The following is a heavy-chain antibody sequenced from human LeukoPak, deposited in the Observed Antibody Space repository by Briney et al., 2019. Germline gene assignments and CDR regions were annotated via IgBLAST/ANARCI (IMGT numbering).Heavy chain of an antibody. D-gene: IGHD1-1*01. J-gene: IGHJ3*02. CDR2: ISSSSSYI. CDR3: ARDLDPEVVARPVGAFDI. Sequence: PGGSLRLSCAASGFTFSSYSMNWVRQAPGKGLEGVSSISSSSSYIYYADSVKGRFTISRDNAKNSLYLQMNSLRAEDTAVYYCARDLDPEVVARPVGAFDIWGQGTMVTVSS. CDR1: GFTFSSYS. V-gene: IGHV3-21*01.